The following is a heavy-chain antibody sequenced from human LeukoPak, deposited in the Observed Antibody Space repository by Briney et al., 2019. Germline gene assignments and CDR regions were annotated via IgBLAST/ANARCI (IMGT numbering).Heavy chain of an antibody. Sequence: GGSLRLSCAASGFTFSSYAMSWVRQAPGKGLEWVSTISGSGSSTYYADSVKGRFTISRDNSKNTLYLQMNSLRAEDTAVYYCAKGYSSIWYAKYWGQGTLVTVSS. V-gene: IGHV3-23*01. CDR2: ISGSGSST. J-gene: IGHJ4*02. D-gene: IGHD6-13*01. CDR1: GFTFSSYA. CDR3: AKGYSSIWYAKY.